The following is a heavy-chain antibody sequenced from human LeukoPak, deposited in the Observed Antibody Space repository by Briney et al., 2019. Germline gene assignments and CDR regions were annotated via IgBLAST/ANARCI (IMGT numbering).Heavy chain of an antibody. CDR3: ASASSHRIAAGGDY. Sequence: GGSLRLSCATSGFTFNSYWMHWVRQAPGKGLVWDSRINGDGSGRNYADSVKGRFTISRDNAKNTLYLQMNSLRAEDTAVYYCASASSHRIAAGGDYWGQGTLVTVSS. CDR2: INGDGSGR. J-gene: IGHJ4*02. V-gene: IGHV3-74*01. CDR1: GFTFNSYW. D-gene: IGHD6-13*01.